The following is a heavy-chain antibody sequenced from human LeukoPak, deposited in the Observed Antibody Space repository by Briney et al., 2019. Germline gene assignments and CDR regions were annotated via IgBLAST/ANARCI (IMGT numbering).Heavy chain of an antibody. CDR2: ISSSSSYI. CDR3: ARCGLPFFYYYMDV. V-gene: IGHV3-21*01. CDR1: GFTFSSYE. D-gene: IGHD2-21*01. Sequence: GGSLRLSCAASGFTFSSYEMNWVRQAPGKGLEWVSSISSSSSYIYYADSVKGRFTISRDNAKNSLYLQMNSLRAEDTAVYYCARCGLPFFYYYMDVWGKGTTVTVSS. J-gene: IGHJ6*03.